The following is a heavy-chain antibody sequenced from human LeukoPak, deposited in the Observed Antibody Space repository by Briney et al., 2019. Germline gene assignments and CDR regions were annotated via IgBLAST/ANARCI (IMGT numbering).Heavy chain of an antibody. D-gene: IGHD3-9*01. CDR2: MSLDGSSI. V-gene: IGHV3-30*15. Sequence: PGGSLRLSCVASGFAFNTQAMHWVRQAPGKGLGWLAVMSLDGSSIYYADSVKGRFTISRDNSKNTLYLQMSSLRVEDTAVYYCARDRGKLRYLDLWGQGAPLTVSS. J-gene: IGHJ4*02. CDR1: GFAFNTQA. CDR3: ARDRGKLRYLDL.